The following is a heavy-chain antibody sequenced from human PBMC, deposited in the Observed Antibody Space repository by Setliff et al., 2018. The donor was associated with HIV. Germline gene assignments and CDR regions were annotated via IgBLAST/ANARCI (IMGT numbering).Heavy chain of an antibody. CDR3: AKGRLRENHD. Sequence: LRLSCAASGFTFDKYGMTWVRQAPGKGLEWVSSISESGSSKFYADSVKGRFTISRDNSKKILYLQMSSLRVEDTAVYYCAKGRLRENHDWGQGTLVTVSS. D-gene: IGHD4-17*01. V-gene: IGHV3-23*01. J-gene: IGHJ4*02. CDR2: ISESGSSK. CDR1: GFTFDKYG.